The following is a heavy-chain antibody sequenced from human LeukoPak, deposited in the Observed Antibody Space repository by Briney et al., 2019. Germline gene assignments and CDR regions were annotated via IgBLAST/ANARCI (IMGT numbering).Heavy chain of an antibody. V-gene: IGHV4-59*01. CDR1: GGSISGFY. Sequence: SEALSLTCTVSGGSISGFYWDWIRQPPGKGLEWLGYIYYTGLTNYNPSLGSRITMLVDTSKNQLSLKLGSVTAADTAVYYCGRWNEGWDHLGQGTLVTVSS. D-gene: IGHD1-1*01. CDR3: GRWNEGWDH. CDR2: IYYTGLT. J-gene: IGHJ4*02.